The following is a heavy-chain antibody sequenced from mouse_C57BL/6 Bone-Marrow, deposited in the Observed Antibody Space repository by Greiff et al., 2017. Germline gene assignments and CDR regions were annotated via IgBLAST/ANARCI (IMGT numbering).Heavy chain of an antibody. CDR1: GYTFTSYG. CDR3: ASYYDYDEAY. Sequence: QVQLQQSGAELARPGASVKLSCKASGYTFTSYGISWVKQRTGQGLEWIGEIYPRSGNTYYNEKFKGKATLTADKSSSTAYMELRSLTSEDSAVYFCASYYDYDEAYWGQGTLVTVSA. V-gene: IGHV1-81*01. J-gene: IGHJ3*01. CDR2: IYPRSGNT. D-gene: IGHD2-4*01.